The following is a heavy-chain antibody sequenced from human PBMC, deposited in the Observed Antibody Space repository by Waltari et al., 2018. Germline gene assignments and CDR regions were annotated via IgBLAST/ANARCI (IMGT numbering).Heavy chain of an antibody. J-gene: IGHJ4*02. V-gene: IGHV3-7*01. D-gene: IGHD5-12*01. Sequence: EVQLVESGGGLVQPGGSLRLSCAPSGFTFSTYWMGWVRQAPGKGLEWVANIKQDGSTKYYVDSVKGRFTISRDNAKNSLYLQMNSLRAEDTAVYYCGRDRGWRQHDYWGQGTLVTVSS. CDR3: GRDRGWRQHDY. CDR1: GFTFSTYW. CDR2: IKQDGSTK.